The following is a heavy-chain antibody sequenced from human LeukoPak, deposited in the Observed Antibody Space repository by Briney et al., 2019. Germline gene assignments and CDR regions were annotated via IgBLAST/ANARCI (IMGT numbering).Heavy chain of an antibody. CDR3: ARDRGYYYDSSRLIYFDY. J-gene: IGHJ4*02. CDR1: GFTFSSYS. V-gene: IGHV3-21*04. Sequence: GGSLRLSCAASGFTFSSYSMNWVRQAPGKGLEWVSSISSSSSYIYYADSVKGRFTISRDNAKNSLYLQMNSLRAEDTAVYYCARDRGYYYDSSRLIYFDYWGQGTLVTVSS. D-gene: IGHD3-22*01. CDR2: ISSSSSYI.